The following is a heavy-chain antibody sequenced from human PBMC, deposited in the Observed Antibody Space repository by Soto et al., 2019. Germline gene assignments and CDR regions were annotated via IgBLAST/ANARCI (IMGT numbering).Heavy chain of an antibody. CDR1: GFTFSTFW. CDR3: ARYCTGGSCSHGFDF. D-gene: IGHD2-15*01. Sequence: GGSLRLSCAASGFTFSTFWMHWVRQVPGKGLEWVSRINNDGSSTDYADSVKGRFTISRDNAQNTLYLQMNSLEAEDTAVYSCARYCTGGSCSHGFDFWGQGSLVTVS. J-gene: IGHJ4*02. CDR2: INNDGSST. V-gene: IGHV3-74*01.